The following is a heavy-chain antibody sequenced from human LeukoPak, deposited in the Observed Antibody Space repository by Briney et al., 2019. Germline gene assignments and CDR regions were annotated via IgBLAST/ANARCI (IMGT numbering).Heavy chain of an antibody. J-gene: IGHJ6*02. V-gene: IGHV1-24*01. D-gene: IGHD1-14*01. CDR3: ATGGLKPPYYYGMDV. Sequence: GASVKVSCKVSGYTLTELSMHWVRQAPGKGLEWMGGFDPEDGETIYAQKFQGRVTMTEDTSTGTAYMELSSLRSEDTAVYYCATGGLKPPYYYGMDVWGQGTTVTVSS. CDR1: GYTLTELS. CDR2: FDPEDGET.